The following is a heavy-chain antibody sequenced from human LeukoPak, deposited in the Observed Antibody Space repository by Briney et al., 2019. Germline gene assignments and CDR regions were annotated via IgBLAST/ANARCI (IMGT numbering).Heavy chain of an antibody. D-gene: IGHD5-12*01. J-gene: IGHJ6*03. CDR1: GFTFSRYT. V-gene: IGHV3-30*02. Sequence: QSGGSLRLSCAASGFTFSRYTMNWVRQAPGKGLEWVAFIRYDGSNKYYADSVKGRFTISRDNSKNTLYLQMNSLRAEDTAVYYCAKDRYSGYDIYYYYYYMDVWGKGTTVAISS. CDR3: AKDRYSGYDIYYYYYYMDV. CDR2: IRYDGSNK.